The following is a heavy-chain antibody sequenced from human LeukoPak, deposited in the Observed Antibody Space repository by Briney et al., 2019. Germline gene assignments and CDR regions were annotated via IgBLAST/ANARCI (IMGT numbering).Heavy chain of an antibody. CDR1: GFTVSSKY. Sequence: PGGSLRLSCAASGFTVSSKYMSWVRQAPGKGLEWVSLLYSGGSTYYAESVKGRFTISRDNSKNTLYLQMNSLRAGDTAVYYCAKALEDCGGDCYSDYWGQGTLVTVSS. CDR2: LYSGGST. CDR3: AKALEDCGGDCYSDY. V-gene: IGHV3-53*01. D-gene: IGHD2-21*01. J-gene: IGHJ4*02.